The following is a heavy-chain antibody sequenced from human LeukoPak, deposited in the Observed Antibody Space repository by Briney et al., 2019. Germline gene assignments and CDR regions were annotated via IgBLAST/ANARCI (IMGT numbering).Heavy chain of an antibody. CDR1: GFTFNTYG. J-gene: IGHJ4*02. V-gene: IGHV3-23*01. D-gene: IGHD3-22*01. Sequence: PGGSLRLSCAASGFTFNTYGMNWVRLAPGKGLEWVSSITGSGGNTYYADSVKGRFTISRDNSKNTLFLQMNSLRAEDTAVYYCAKAPYYYYDSSDAYYSGGYYGPIDYWGQGTLVTVSS. CDR2: ITGSGGNT. CDR3: AKAPYYYYDSSDAYYSGGYYGPIDY.